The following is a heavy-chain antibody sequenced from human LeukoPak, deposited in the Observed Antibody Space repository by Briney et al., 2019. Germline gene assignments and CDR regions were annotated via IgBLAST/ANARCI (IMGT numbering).Heavy chain of an antibody. Sequence: GGSLRLSCAVSGFTFSNSWMTWVRQAPGKGLQWVANINHDGSEEYHGDSVKGRFTISRDNAKNSLYLQMNSLRAEDTAVYYCARDRVGATSAYYYYMDVWGKGTTVTISS. CDR2: INHDGSEE. V-gene: IGHV3-7*01. CDR3: ARDRVGATSAYYYYMDV. D-gene: IGHD1-26*01. J-gene: IGHJ6*03. CDR1: GFTFSNSW.